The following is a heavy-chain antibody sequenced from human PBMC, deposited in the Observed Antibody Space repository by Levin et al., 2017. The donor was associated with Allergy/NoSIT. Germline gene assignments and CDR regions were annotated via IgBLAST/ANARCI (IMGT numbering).Heavy chain of an antibody. D-gene: IGHD6-19*01. J-gene: IGHJ5*02. V-gene: IGHV4-39*01. CDR1: GGSISSSNDY. Sequence: PSETLSLSCTVSGGSISSSNDYWGWIRQPPGKGLEWIGTIYKSGSTYYNPSLKSRITISIDTSKNQFSLKLNSVTAADTAVYYCATRHQQWLVLDPWGQGTLVTVSS. CDR3: ATRHQQWLVLDP. CDR2: IYKSGST.